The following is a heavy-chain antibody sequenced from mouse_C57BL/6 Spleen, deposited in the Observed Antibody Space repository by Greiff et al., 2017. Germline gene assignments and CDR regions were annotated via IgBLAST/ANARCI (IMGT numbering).Heavy chain of an antibody. CDR2: ISSGSSTI. J-gene: IGHJ4*01. V-gene: IGHV5-17*01. Sequence: EVQRVESGGGLVKPGGSLKLSCAASGFTFSDYGMHWVRQAPEKGLEWVAYISSGSSTIYYADTVKGRFTISRDNAKNTLFLQMTSLRSEDTAMYYWARPDGNYYYYAMDYWGQGTSVTVSS. D-gene: IGHD2-1*01. CDR3: ARPDGNYYYYAMDY. CDR1: GFTFSDYG.